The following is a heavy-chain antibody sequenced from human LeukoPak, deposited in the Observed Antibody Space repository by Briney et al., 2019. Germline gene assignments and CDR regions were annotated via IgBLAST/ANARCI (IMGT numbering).Heavy chain of an antibody. Sequence: GASVKVSCKASGYTFTGYYTHWVRQAPGQGLEWMGRVNPNSGGTNYAQKFQGRVTMTRDTSISTAYMELSRLRSDDTAVYYCARSPLWYYYMDVWGKGTTVTVSS. J-gene: IGHJ6*03. V-gene: IGHV1-2*06. CDR2: VNPNSGGT. CDR3: ARSPLWYYYMDV. D-gene: IGHD2-21*01. CDR1: GYTFTGYY.